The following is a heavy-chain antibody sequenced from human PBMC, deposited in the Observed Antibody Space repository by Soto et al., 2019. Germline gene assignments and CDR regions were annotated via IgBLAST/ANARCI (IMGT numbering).Heavy chain of an antibody. D-gene: IGHD3-3*01. J-gene: IGHJ4*02. V-gene: IGHV1-18*01. CDR2: ISAYNGNT. Sequence: ASVKVSCKASGYTFTSYGISWVRQAPGQGLEWMGWISAYNGNTNYAQKLQGRVTMTTDTSTSTAYMELRSLRSDDTAVYYCARDDIDTIFGVVIDYWGQGTLVTVSS. CDR3: ARDDIDTIFGVVIDY. CDR1: GYTFTSYG.